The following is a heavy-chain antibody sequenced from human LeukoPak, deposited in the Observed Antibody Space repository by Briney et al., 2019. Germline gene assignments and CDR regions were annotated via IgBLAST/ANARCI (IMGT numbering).Heavy chain of an antibody. CDR2: INHSGST. D-gene: IGHD3-3*01. V-gene: IGHV4-34*01. J-gene: IGHJ4*02. Sequence: SETLSLTCAVYGGPFSGYYWSWIRQPPGKGLEWIGEINHSGSTNYNPSLKSRVTISVDTSKNQFSLKLSSVTAADTAVYYCARSRGRYYDFWSGYYTGGYFDYWGQGTLVTVSS. CDR1: GGPFSGYY. CDR3: ARSRGRYYDFWSGYYTGGYFDY.